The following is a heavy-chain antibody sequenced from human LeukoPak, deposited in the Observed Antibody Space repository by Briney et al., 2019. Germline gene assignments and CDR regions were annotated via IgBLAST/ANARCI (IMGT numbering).Heavy chain of an antibody. V-gene: IGHV3-33*06. CDR3: AKLETYYYDSSGYYMS. CDR2: IWYDGSNK. D-gene: IGHD3-22*01. Sequence: GGSLRLSCAASGFTFSSYGMHWVRQAPGKGLEWVAVIWYDGSNKYYADSVKGRFTISRDNSKNTLYLQMNSLRAEDTAVYYCAKLETYYYDSSGYYMSWGQGTLVTVSS. J-gene: IGHJ5*02. CDR1: GFTFSSYG.